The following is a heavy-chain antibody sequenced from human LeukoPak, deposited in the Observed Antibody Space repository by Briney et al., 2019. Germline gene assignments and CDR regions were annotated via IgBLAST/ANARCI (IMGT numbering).Heavy chain of an antibody. Sequence: GGSLRLSCAASGFTFSDYYMGWIRQAPGKGLEWVSYITSSGSTIYYADSVKGRFTISRDNAKNSLYLQMNSLRAEDTAVYYCAREGRCSSTSCYATYYYMDVWGKGTTVTVSS. J-gene: IGHJ6*03. CDR2: ITSSGSTI. CDR3: AREGRCSSTSCYATYYYMDV. D-gene: IGHD2-2*01. CDR1: GFTFSDYY. V-gene: IGHV3-11*04.